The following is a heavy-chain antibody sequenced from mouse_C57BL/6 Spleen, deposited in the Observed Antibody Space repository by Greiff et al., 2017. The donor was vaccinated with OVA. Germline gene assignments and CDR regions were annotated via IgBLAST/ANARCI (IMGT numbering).Heavy chain of an antibody. V-gene: IGHV1-50*01. CDR3: ARRGIWLRRTGDYYAMDY. CDR1: GYTFTSYW. D-gene: IGHD2-2*01. CDR2: IDPSDSYT. Sequence: QVQLQQSGAELVKPGASVKLSCKASGYTFTSYWMQWVKQRPGQGLEWIGEIDPSDSYTNYNQKFKGKATLTVDTSSSTAYMQLSSLTSEDSAVYYCARRGIWLRRTGDYYAMDYWGQGTSVTVSS. J-gene: IGHJ4*01.